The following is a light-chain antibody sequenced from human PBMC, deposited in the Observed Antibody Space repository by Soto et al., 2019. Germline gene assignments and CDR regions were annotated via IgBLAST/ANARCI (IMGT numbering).Light chain of an antibody. Sequence: QSVLTQPPSASGTPGQRVTISCPGSTSNIGSHSVNWFQHLPGTAPKLLIITNNQRPSGVPDRFSGYKSGTSASLVISGLQSEDEADYYCATWDDSLKGVFGTGTKVTVL. CDR3: ATWDDSLKGV. J-gene: IGLJ1*01. CDR2: TNN. CDR1: TSNIGSHS. V-gene: IGLV1-44*01.